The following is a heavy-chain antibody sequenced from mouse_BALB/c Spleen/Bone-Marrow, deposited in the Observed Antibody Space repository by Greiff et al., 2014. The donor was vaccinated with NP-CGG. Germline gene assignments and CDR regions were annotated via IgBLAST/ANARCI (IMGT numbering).Heavy chain of an antibody. CDR2: IYPGSGST. Sequence: LQESGSELVRPGGSVKLTCKASGHTFTNYWVHWVKQRPGQGLEWIGNIYPGSGSTNYDEKFKRKATLTVDTSSTTAYMQLSSLTTGDSAVYYCTRDKATPYYAMDYWGQGTSVTVSS. D-gene: IGHD6-1*01. CDR1: GHTFTNYW. V-gene: IGHV1S22*01. CDR3: TRDKATPYYAMDY. J-gene: IGHJ4*01.